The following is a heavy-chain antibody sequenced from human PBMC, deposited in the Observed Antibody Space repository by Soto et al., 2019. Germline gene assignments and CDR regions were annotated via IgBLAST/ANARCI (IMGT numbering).Heavy chain of an antibody. CDR1: GGSISSGGYY. J-gene: IGHJ4*02. V-gene: IGHV4-31*03. CDR3: AREMTTVTMDYFDY. D-gene: IGHD4-17*01. Sequence: QVQLQESGPGLVKPSQTLSLTCSVSGGSISSGGYYWSWIRQHPGKGLEWIGYIYYSGSTYYNPSLKSRVTISVDTSKNQFSLKLSSVTPADKAVYYCAREMTTVTMDYFDYWGQGTLVTVSS. CDR2: IYYSGST.